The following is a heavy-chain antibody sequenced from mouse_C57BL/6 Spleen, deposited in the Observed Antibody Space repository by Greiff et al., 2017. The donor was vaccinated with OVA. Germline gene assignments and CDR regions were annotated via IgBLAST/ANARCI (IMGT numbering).Heavy chain of an antibody. Sequence: QVQLQQPGAELVRPGSSVKLSCKASGYTFTSYWMHWVKQRPIQGLEWIGNIDPSDSDTHYNQKFKDKATLTVDKSSSTAYMQLSSLTSEDSAVYYCASGLPIDDWGQGTTLTVSS. V-gene: IGHV1-52*01. CDR1: GYTFTSYW. J-gene: IGHJ2*01. CDR2: IDPSDSDT. CDR3: ASGLPIDD.